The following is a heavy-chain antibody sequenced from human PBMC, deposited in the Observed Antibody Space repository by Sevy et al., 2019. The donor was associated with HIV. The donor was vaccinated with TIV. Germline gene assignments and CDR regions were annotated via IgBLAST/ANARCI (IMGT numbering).Heavy chain of an antibody. V-gene: IGHV1-18*01. CDR1: GYTFTSYG. J-gene: IGHJ6*02. Sequence: ASVKVSCKASGYTFTSYGISWVRQAPGQGLEWMGWISAYNGNTNYAQKLQGRVTMTTDTSTITAYMELRSLRSDDTAVYYCARHRVVVAATLSMDVWGQGTTVTVSS. CDR3: ARHRVVVAATLSMDV. D-gene: IGHD2-15*01. CDR2: ISAYNGNT.